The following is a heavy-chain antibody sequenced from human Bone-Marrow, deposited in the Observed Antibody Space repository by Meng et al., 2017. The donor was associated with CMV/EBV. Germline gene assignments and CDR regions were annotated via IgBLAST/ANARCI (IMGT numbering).Heavy chain of an antibody. J-gene: IGHJ6*02. V-gene: IGHV3-21*01. CDR3: ARDNYQSYGMDV. Sequence: GESLKISCAASRFTFSSYSMNWVRQAPGKGLEWVSSISSSSSYIYYADSVKGRFTISRDNAKNSLYLQMNSLRAEDTAVYYCARDNYQSYGMDVWGQGTTVTVSS. CDR2: ISSSSSYI. D-gene: IGHD5-24*01. CDR1: RFTFSSYS.